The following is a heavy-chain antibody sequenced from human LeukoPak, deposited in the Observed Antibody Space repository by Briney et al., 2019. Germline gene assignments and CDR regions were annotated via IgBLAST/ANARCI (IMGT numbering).Heavy chain of an antibody. D-gene: IGHD3-16*01. CDR1: GFTFSSYG. J-gene: IGHJ4*02. CDR3: ARQRAAIWGFDY. Sequence: GTLRLSCAASGFTFSSYGMSWVRQPPGKGLEWIGEINHTGSTTYHPSLKSRVTISVDTSKNQFSLKLSSVTAADTAVYYCARQRAAIWGFDYWGQGTLVTVSS. V-gene: IGHV4-34*01. CDR2: INHTGST.